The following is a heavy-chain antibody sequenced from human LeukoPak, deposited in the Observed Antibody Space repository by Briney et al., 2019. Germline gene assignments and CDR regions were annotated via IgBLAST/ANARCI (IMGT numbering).Heavy chain of an antibody. V-gene: IGHV4-34*01. Sequence: SETLSLTCAVYGGSFSGYYWSWIRQPPGKGLEWIGEINHSGSTNYNPSLKSRVTISVDTSKNQFSLKLSSVTAADTAVYYCARRPEYSSGWYVSYYYYRDVWGKGTTVTISS. CDR3: ARRPEYSSGWYVSYYYYRDV. CDR1: GGSFSGYY. J-gene: IGHJ6*03. CDR2: INHSGST. D-gene: IGHD6-19*01.